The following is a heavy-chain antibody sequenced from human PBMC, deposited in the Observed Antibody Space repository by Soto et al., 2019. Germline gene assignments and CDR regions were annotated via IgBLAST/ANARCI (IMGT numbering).Heavy chain of an antibody. CDR1: GFTFSSYG. Sequence: SLRLSCAAFGFTFSSYGMHWVRQAPGKGLEWVAVISYDGSNKYYADSVKGRFTISRDNSKNTLYLQMNSLRAEDTAVYYCASPYSSSSQYYFDYWGQGTLVTVSS. CDR3: ASPYSSSSQYYFDY. V-gene: IGHV3-30*03. CDR2: ISYDGSNK. J-gene: IGHJ4*02. D-gene: IGHD6-6*01.